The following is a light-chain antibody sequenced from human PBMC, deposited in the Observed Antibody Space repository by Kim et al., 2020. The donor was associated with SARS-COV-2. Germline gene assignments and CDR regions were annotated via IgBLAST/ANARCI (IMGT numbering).Light chain of an antibody. CDR1: QEISNS. V-gene: IGKV1-9*01. J-gene: IGKJ4*01. Sequence: GDRATITGRASQEISNSFAWYQQKPGKAPNLLIYDVSTLQSGVPSRFSGSASGTEFTLTISSLQPEDFATYYCQQLDIRPLTFGGGTKVDIK. CDR2: DVS. CDR3: QQLDIRPLT.